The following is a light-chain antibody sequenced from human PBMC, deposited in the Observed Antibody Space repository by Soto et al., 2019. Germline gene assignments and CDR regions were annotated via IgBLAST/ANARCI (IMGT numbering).Light chain of an antibody. V-gene: IGKV3-20*01. J-gene: IGKJ1*01. CDR2: GAS. CDR3: QRYRT. Sequence: EIVMTQSPATLSVSPGERATLSCRASQSVSSSYLAWYQQKPGQAPRLLIYGASSRAAGIPDRFSGSGSGTDFTLTISRLEPEDFAVYYCQRYRTFGQGTKVDIK. CDR1: QSVSSSY.